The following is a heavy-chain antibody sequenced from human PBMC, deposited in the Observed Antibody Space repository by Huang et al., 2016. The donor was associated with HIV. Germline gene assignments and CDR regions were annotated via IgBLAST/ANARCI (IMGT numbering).Heavy chain of an antibody. J-gene: IGHJ4*02. CDR3: ASQHIGAAATWF. CDR1: GDFISSTNYY. V-gene: IGHV4-39*01. D-gene: IGHD6-13*01. Sequence: QLQLQESGPGQVKPSETLSLTCPVSGDFISSTNYYWGWFRQSPGKGLEGVGSVYQRGSTNYHPSLKSRVTLSVDTSRNQFSLRLNSVTAADTAVYYCASQHIGAAATWFWGRGTQVAVSS. CDR2: VYQRGST.